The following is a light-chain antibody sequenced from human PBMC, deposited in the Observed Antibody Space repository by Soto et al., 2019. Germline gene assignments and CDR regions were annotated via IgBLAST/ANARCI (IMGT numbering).Light chain of an antibody. CDR2: EVS. V-gene: IGLV2-23*02. CDR1: SSDVGSYNL. J-gene: IGLJ1*01. CDR3: CSYAGSIV. Sequence: QSVLTQPASVSGSPGQSITISRTGTSSDVGSYNLVSWYQQHPGKAPKLMIYEVSKRPSGVSNRFSGSKSGNTASLTISGLQAEDEADYYCCSYAGSIVFGIGTKVTVL.